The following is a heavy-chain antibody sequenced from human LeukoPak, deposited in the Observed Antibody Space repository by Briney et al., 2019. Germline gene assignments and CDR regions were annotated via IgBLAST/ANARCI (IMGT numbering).Heavy chain of an antibody. CDR3: AKMPFDSSSWSNFAY. CDR1: GFTFSSYA. V-gene: IGHV3-23*01. CDR2: ISGSGGST. Sequence: GGSLRLSCAASGFTFSSYAMSWVRQAPGKGLEWVSAISGSGGSTYYADSVKGRFTISRDNSKNTLYLQMNSLRAEDTAVYYCAKMPFDSSSWSNFAYWGQGTLVTVSS. J-gene: IGHJ4*02. D-gene: IGHD6-13*01.